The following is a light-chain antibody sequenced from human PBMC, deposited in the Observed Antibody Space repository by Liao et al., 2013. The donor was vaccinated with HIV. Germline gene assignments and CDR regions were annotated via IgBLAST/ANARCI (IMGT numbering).Light chain of an antibody. Sequence: SYELTQAPSLSVAPGETARITCGGDNIGAKSVHWYQQKPGQAPLVVIFYDSDRPSGIPERFSGSNSGNTATLTISRVGAGDEADYYCQVWDSSSAVFGGGTKLTVL. J-gene: IGLJ2*01. CDR3: QVWDSSSAV. CDR1: NIGAKS. V-gene: IGLV3-21*04. CDR2: YDS.